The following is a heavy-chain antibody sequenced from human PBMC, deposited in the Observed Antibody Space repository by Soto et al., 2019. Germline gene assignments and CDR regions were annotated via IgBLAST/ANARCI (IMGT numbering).Heavy chain of an antibody. CDR1: GFTLSSYW. Sequence: EVQLVESGGGLVQPGGALRLSCAASGFTLSSYWMHWVRQAPGKGLVRVSSISTDASSTSYAEPVKGRFTISRDNAKNTLYLQMNSVRAEDTAVYYCARLPNKSPQNWGQGTRVIVSP. J-gene: IGHJ1*01. CDR2: ISTDASST. V-gene: IGHV3-74*01. CDR3: ARLPNKSPQN.